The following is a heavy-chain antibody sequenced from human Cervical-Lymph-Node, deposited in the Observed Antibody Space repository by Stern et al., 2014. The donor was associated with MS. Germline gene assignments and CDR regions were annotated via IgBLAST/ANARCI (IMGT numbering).Heavy chain of an antibody. J-gene: IGHJ6*02. CDR2: IIPFFCTT. CDR3: ARGGGGGVVVPGTPPLSPPVGSYNYYAMDV. D-gene: IGHD2-21*01. V-gene: IGHV1-69*06. Sequence: VQLVQSGAEVKKPGSSVTVSCKASGGSFSSYGVSWVRQAPGQGLEWLGGIIPFFCTTVSAQKFQGRVTISAGTSTSTAYMKLTRQTSGDAAIYYGARGGGGGVVVPGTPPLSPPVGSYNYYAMDVWGQGTTVIVSS. CDR1: GGSFSSYG.